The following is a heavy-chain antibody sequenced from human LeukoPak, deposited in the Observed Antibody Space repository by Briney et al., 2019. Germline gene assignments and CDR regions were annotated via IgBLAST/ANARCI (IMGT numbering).Heavy chain of an antibody. CDR1: GYTFTEYY. V-gene: IGHV1-2*02. Sequence: GASVTVSCTSSGYTFTEYYMQWVRQAPGQGLEWMGWIHPNSGGTNYAQKFQGRVTMTRDTSISTAYMEMSTLRSDDSAVYYCARYGQNWYFDLWGRGTLVTVSS. D-gene: IGHD4-17*01. CDR3: ARYGQNWYFDL. CDR2: IHPNSGGT. J-gene: IGHJ2*01.